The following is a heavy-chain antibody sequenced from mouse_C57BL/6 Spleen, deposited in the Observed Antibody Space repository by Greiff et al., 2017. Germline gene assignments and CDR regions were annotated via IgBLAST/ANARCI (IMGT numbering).Heavy chain of an antibody. Sequence: EVQLQQSVAELVRPGASVKLSCTASGFNIKNTYMHWVKQRPEQGLEWIGRIDPANGNPKYAPKFQGKATITADTSSNTAYLQRSSLTSEDTAIYYCASYGNYGETWFAYWGQGTLVTVSA. D-gene: IGHD2-1*01. J-gene: IGHJ3*01. V-gene: IGHV14-3*01. CDR1: GFNIKNTY. CDR3: ASYGNYGETWFAY. CDR2: IDPANGNP.